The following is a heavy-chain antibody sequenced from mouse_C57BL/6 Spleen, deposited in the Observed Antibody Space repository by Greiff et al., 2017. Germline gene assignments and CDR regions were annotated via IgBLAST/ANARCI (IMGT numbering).Heavy chain of an antibody. CDR2: ISSGGSYT. V-gene: IGHV5-6*01. J-gene: IGHJ2*01. D-gene: IGHD3-2*02. Sequence: EVKLVESGGDLVKPGGSLKLSCAASGFTFSSYGMSWVRQTPDKRLEWVATISSGGSYTYYPDRVKGRFTISRDNAKNTLYLQMSSLKSEDTAMYYCARQFRDSSGSFDYWGQGTTLTVSS. CDR3: ARQFRDSSGSFDY. CDR1: GFTFSSYG.